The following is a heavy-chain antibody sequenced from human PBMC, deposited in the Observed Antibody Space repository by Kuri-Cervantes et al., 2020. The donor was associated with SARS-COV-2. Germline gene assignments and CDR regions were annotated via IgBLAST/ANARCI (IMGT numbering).Heavy chain of an antibody. J-gene: IGHJ3*02. V-gene: IGHV3-48*01. CDR1: GFTFSSYS. CDR2: ISSSSSTI. Sequence: LSLTCAASGFTFSSYSMNWVRQAPGKGLEWVSYISSSSSTIYYADSVKGRFTISRDNAKNSLYLQMNSLRAEDTAVHYCASLGAFAIWGQGKMVTVSS. CDR3: ASLGAFAI.